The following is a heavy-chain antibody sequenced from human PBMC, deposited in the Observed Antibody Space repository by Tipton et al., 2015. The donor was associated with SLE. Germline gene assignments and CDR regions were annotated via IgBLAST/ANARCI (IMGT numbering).Heavy chain of an antibody. CDR2: INHSGST. J-gene: IGHJ4*02. CDR3: ATGVSPFDY. D-gene: IGHD7-27*01. Sequence: TLSLTCAVYGGSFSGYYWSWIRQPPGKGLEWIGEINHSGSTNYNPSLKSRVTISVDTSKNQFSLKLSSVTAAGTAVYYCATGVSPFDYWGQGTLVTVSS. V-gene: IGHV4-34*01. CDR1: GGSFSGYY.